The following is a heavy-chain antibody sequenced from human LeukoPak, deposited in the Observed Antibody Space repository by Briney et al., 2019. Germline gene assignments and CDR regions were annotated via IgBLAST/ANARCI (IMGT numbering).Heavy chain of an antibody. D-gene: IGHD4-17*01. CDR3: AQDSGDGYFQH. CDR2: IQSSGST. J-gene: IGHJ1*01. CDR1: GGSIRSYY. Sequence: SETLSLTCTVSGGSIRSYYWNWIRQPAGKGLEWIGRIQSSGSTNHNPSLKSRVTISVDTPKNQFSLKLRSVTAADTAVYYCAQDSGDGYFQHWGQGTRVTVSS. V-gene: IGHV4-4*07.